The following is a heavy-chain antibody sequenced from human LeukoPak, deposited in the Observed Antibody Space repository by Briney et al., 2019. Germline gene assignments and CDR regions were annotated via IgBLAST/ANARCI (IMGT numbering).Heavy chain of an antibody. CDR1: GGSFSGYY. D-gene: IGHD3-10*01. CDR2: INHSGST. J-gene: IGHJ4*02. V-gene: IGHV4-34*01. CDR3: ARDGITVVRGVTIGPYYFDY. Sequence: SETLSLTCAVYGGSFSGYYWSWIRQPPGKGLEWIGEINHSGSTNYNPSLKSRVTISVDTSKNQFSLKLSSVTAADTAVYYCARDGITVVRGVTIGPYYFDYWGQGTLVTVSS.